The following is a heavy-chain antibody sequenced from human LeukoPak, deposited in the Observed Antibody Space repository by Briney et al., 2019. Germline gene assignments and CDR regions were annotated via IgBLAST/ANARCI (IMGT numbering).Heavy chain of an antibody. Sequence: SETLSLTCAVYGGSFSGYYWSWIRQPPGKGLEWIGEINHSGSTNYNPSLKSRVTISVDTSKNQFSLKLSSVTAADTAVYYCARHWARFGESYWYFDLWGRGTLVTVSS. CDR3: ARHWARFGESYWYFDL. J-gene: IGHJ2*01. CDR2: INHSGST. CDR1: GGSFSGYY. V-gene: IGHV4-34*01. D-gene: IGHD3-10*01.